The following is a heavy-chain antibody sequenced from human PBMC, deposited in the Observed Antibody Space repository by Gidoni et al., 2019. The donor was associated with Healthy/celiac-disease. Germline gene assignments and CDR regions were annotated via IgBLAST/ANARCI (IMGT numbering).Heavy chain of an antibody. CDR3: ARHIVVVVAATLGYEFHSNWFDP. V-gene: IGHV4-39*01. Sequence: QLQLQESGPGLVKPSETLSLTCTVSGGSISSSSYYWGWIRQPPGKGLEWIGSIYYSGSTYYNPSLKSRVTISVDTSKNQFSLKLSSVTAADTAVYYCARHIVVVVAATLGYEFHSNWFDPWGQGTLVTVSS. D-gene: IGHD2-15*01. CDR2: IYYSGST. J-gene: IGHJ5*02. CDR1: GGSISSSSYY.